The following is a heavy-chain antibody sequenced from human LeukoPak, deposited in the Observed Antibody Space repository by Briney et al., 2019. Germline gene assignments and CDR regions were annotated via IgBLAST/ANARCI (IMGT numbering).Heavy chain of an antibody. CDR1: GGSISSGDYY. CDR2: IYYSGAT. D-gene: IGHD3-10*01. J-gene: IGHJ5*02. V-gene: IGHV4-30-4*01. Sequence: PSETLSLTCTVSGGSISSGDYYWTWIHQPPGKGLEWIGYIYYSGATYYNPSLKSRVTISVDTSKNQFSLKLSSVTAADTAVYYCARSSGYYGSGSYVDPWGQGTLVTVSS. CDR3: ARSSGYYGSGSYVDP.